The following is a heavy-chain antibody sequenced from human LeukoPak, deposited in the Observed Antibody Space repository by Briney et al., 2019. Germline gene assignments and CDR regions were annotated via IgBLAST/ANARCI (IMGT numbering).Heavy chain of an antibody. J-gene: IGHJ4*02. V-gene: IGHV1-69*13. CDR2: IIPIFGTA. CDR3: ARDQRPDCSGGSCYPFFDY. Sequence: GASVKVSCKASGGTFSSYAISWVRQAPGQGLEWMGGIIPIFGTANYAQKFQGRVTITADESTSTAYMDLSSLRSEDTAVYYCARDQRPDCSGGSCYPFFDYWGQGTLVTVSS. D-gene: IGHD2-15*01. CDR1: GGTFSSYA.